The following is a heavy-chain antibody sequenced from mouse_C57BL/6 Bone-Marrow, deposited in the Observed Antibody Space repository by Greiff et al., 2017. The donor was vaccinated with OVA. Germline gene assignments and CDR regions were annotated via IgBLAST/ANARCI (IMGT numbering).Heavy chain of an antibody. J-gene: IGHJ3*01. Sequence: EVKLVESGGGLVQPGGSLKLSCAASGFTFSDYYMYWVRQTPEKRLEWVAYISNGGGSTYYPATVKGRFTISCDHAKKTLYLQMSRLTSEDTAMFYCAREGGYDRNSGPWFAYWGQGTLVTVSA. D-gene: IGHD2-14*01. V-gene: IGHV5-12*01. CDR2: ISNGGGST. CDR3: AREGGYDRNSGPWFAY. CDR1: GFTFSDYY.